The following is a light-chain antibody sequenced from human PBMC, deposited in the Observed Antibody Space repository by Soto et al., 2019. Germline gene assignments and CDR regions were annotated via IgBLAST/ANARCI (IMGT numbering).Light chain of an antibody. CDR3: QQHDILPIT. CDR1: QNLTRYF. V-gene: IGKV3-20*01. CDR2: GAS. J-gene: IGKJ5*01. Sequence: EVVLTLSPGTLSSSPGDRAPLSSRSSQNLTRYFLAWYQHNPGQAPRLLIGGASRRATGIPDRFSGAGSGTDFTLTISRLEPEDFALYCCQQHDILPITFGQGTRLEIK.